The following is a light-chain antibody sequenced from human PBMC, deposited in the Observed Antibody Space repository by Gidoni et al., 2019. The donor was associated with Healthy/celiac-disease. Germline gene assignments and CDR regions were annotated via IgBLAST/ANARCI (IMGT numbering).Light chain of an antibody. V-gene: IGKV1-39*01. CDR1: KSISSY. CDR2: AAS. CDR3: QQSYSTPHT. J-gene: IGKJ2*01. Sequence: DIKMTQSPSSLSASVGDRVTITCRASKSISSYLNWYQQKPGKAPKLLIYAASSLQSGVPSRFSGSGSGTDFTLTISSLQPEDFATYYCQQSYSTPHTFGQGTKLEIK.